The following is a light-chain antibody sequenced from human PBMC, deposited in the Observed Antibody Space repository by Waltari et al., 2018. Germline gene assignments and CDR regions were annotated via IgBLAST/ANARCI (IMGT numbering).Light chain of an antibody. CDR1: QSVLYSSNNKNY. Sequence: DIVMTQSPDSLAVSLGERATINCKSSQSVLYSSNNKNYLVWYQQKPGQPPKLLIYWASARESGFPDRFSGSGSGTDFTLTISSLQAEDVAVYYCQQYYSTPFTFGPGTKVDIK. CDR3: QQYYSTPFT. CDR2: WAS. V-gene: IGKV4-1*01. J-gene: IGKJ3*01.